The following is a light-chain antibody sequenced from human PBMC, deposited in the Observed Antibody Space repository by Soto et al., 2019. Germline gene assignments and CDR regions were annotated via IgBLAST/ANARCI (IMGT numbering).Light chain of an antibody. CDR3: QQYYAFPRT. V-gene: IGKV4-1*01. CDR1: QSVLDRSNNKNY. CDR2: WAS. J-gene: IGKJ1*01. Sequence: DIVMTQSPDSLAVSLGERATINCKSSQSVLDRSNNKNYLAWYQQKPGQPPKPLIYWASTREFGVPDRFSGSGSGTDFTLTISSLQAEDVARYYCQQYYAFPRTFGQGTKVEIK.